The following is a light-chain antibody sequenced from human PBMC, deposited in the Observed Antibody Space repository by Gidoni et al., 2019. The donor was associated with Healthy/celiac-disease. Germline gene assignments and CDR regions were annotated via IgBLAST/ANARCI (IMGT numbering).Light chain of an antibody. CDR1: QSISSY. J-gene: IGKJ1*01. V-gene: IGKV1-39*01. CDR2: AAS. Sequence: QSPSSLSASVGDRVTITCRASQSISSYLNWYQQKPGKAPKHLIYAASSLQSGVPSRFSGSGSGTDFTLTISSLQPEDFATYYCQQSYSTPWTFGQGTKVEIK. CDR3: QQSYSTPWT.